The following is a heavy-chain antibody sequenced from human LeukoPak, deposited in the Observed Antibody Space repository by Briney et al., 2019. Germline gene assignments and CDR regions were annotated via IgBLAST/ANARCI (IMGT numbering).Heavy chain of an antibody. J-gene: IGHJ4*02. CDR2: TYYRSKWYS. CDR1: GDSVTSNSVA. D-gene: IGHD6-13*01. Sequence: SQTLSLTCAISGDSVTSNSVAWNWITQSQSRGLEWLGRTYYRSKWYSEYAVSVKSRVTIKPDTSKNQFTLQLKSVTPEDTAVYYCARARGYLENWGQGTLVTVSS. V-gene: IGHV6-1*01. CDR3: ARARGYLEN.